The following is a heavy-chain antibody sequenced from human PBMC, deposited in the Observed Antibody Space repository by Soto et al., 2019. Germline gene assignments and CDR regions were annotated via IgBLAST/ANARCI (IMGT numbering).Heavy chain of an antibody. V-gene: IGHV2-5*02. J-gene: IGHJ5*02. Sequence: QITLKESGPTLLRPAQTLTLTCTFSGFSLNTHGVGVAWIRQPPGKALEWLALIYWDDDKRYRPSLKSRLTSPRDTSRNRVALTMPRVHPVDTAPYYCRYVFSFGTGMVWVDPWGQGPLVNVSS. CDR1: GFSLNTHGVG. D-gene: IGHD3-10*01. CDR2: IYWDDDK. CDR3: RYVFSFGTGMVWVDP.